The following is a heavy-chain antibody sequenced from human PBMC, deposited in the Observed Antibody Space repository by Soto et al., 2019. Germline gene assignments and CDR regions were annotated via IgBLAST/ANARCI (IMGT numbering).Heavy chain of an antibody. CDR3: ARVGMVRGPSNHYYYYGMDV. D-gene: IGHD3-10*01. J-gene: IGHJ6*02. Sequence: ASETLSLTCTVSGGSISSGGYYWSWIRQHPGKGLEWIGYIYYSGSAYYNPSLKSRVTISVDTSKNQFSLKLSSVTAADTAVYYCARVGMVRGPSNHYYYYGMDVWGQGTTVTVS. CDR2: IYYSGSA. CDR1: GGSISSGGYY. V-gene: IGHV4-31*03.